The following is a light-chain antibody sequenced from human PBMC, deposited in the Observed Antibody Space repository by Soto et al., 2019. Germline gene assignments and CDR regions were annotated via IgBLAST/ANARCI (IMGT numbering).Light chain of an antibody. Sequence: QSALTQPASVSGSPGQSITISCTGTSSDVGGYNYVSWYQQHPGKAPKLMIYDVTNRPSGVSNRFSGSKSGNTASLTISGLQAEDEADYYCSSYTTSSISSIVDVFGTGTKLTVL. CDR1: SSDVGGYNY. V-gene: IGLV2-14*03. J-gene: IGLJ1*01. CDR3: SSYTTSSISSIVDV. CDR2: DVT.